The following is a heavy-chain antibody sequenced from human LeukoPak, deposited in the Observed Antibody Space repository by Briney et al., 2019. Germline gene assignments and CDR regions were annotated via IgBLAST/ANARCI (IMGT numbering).Heavy chain of an antibody. CDR3: ARRRDYPVWFDP. Sequence: KPSETLSLTCTVSGVSISSSSYYWGWIRQPPGKGLEWIGSIYYSGSTYYNPSLKSRVTISVDTSKNQFSLKLSSVTAADTAVYYCARRRDYPVWFDPWGQGTLVTVSS. V-gene: IGHV4-39*07. CDR2: IYYSGST. J-gene: IGHJ5*02. D-gene: IGHD4-17*01. CDR1: GVSISSSSYY.